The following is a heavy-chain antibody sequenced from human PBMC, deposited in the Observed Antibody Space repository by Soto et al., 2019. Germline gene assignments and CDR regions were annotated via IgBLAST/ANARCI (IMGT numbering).Heavy chain of an antibody. Sequence: PGGSQRVSSAAAGLTVSSNYRSWVRQNPGKGLESFSVLSRGGTTSYSDSVKGRFTISRYNSKNPLYLQMTSLRAEDTAVYYCAGKAAAGTIEAYYYYYMDVWGKGTTVTVS. CDR2: LSRGGTT. V-gene: IGHV3-66*01. D-gene: IGHD6-13*01. CDR1: GLTVSSNY. CDR3: AGKAAAGTIEAYYYYYMDV. J-gene: IGHJ6*03.